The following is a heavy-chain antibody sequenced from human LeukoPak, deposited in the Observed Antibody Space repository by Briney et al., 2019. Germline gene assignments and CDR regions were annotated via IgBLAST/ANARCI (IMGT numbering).Heavy chain of an antibody. CDR2: ISGSGGGT. D-gene: IGHD6-13*01. Sequence: GGSLRLSCAASGFTFSSYAMSWVRQAPGKGLEFVSGISGSGGGTYYADSVKGRFTISRDNSKNTLYLQMNSLRAEDTAVYYCARDPSDSSSWQGYWGQGTLVTVSS. J-gene: IGHJ4*02. V-gene: IGHV3-23*01. CDR3: ARDPSDSSSWQGY. CDR1: GFTFSSYA.